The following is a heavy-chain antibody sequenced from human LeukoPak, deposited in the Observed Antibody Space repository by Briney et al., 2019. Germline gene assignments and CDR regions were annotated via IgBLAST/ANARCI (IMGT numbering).Heavy chain of an antibody. CDR1: LFTLHDYG. V-gene: IGHV3-20*04. Sequence: GGALRLSCAASLFTLHDYGISWGRQAPGPGVEGVSGINLNGGCTHYADSVRGRFTLSRDNPNNSPCLQKNRLRAADTTLYYCARVFTTRVSQYYYYDYYMDVWGEGDTVTVSS. J-gene: IGHJ6*03. CDR2: INLNGGCT. D-gene: IGHD6-13*01. CDR3: ARVFTTRVSQYYYYDYYMDV.